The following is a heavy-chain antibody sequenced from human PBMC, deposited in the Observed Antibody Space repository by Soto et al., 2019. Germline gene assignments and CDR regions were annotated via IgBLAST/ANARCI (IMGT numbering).Heavy chain of an antibody. D-gene: IGHD3-22*01. Sequence: GXSXKVSFKASGYTXNSYDIDLVRQATGQGLEWMGWMNPKSGNTGYAQKFQGRVTMTRNTSISTAYMELSSLRSEDTAVYYCAGAWPYYYDSSGYYLPDYWGQGTLGTVSS. J-gene: IGHJ4*02. CDR3: AGAWPYYYDSSGYYLPDY. CDR1: GYTXNSYD. V-gene: IGHV1-8*01. CDR2: MNPKSGNT.